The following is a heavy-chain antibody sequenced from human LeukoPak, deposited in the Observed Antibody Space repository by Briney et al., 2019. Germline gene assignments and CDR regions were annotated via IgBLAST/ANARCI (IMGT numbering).Heavy chain of an antibody. CDR3: ARGLKYYGSGTKWFDP. Sequence: SETLSLTCAVYGGSFSGYYWSWIRQPPGKGLEWIGEINHSGSTNYNPSLKSRVTIPVDTSKNQFSLKLSSVTAADTAVYYCARGLKYYGSGTKWFDPWGQGTLVTVSS. CDR2: INHSGST. J-gene: IGHJ5*02. CDR1: GGSFSGYY. D-gene: IGHD3-10*01. V-gene: IGHV4-34*01.